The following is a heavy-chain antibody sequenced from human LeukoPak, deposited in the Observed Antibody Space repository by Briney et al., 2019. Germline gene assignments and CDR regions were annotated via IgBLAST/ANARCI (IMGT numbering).Heavy chain of an antibody. D-gene: IGHD1-26*01. CDR2: IYPGDSDT. V-gene: IGHV5-51*01. J-gene: IGHJ3*02. Sequence: KDGESLKISCKGSGYSFTSYWIGWVRQMPGKGLEWMGTIYPGDSDTRYSPSFQGQVTISADKSISTACLQWSSLKASDTAMYYCASTDVGATVTAFDIWGQGTMVTVSS. CDR1: GYSFTSYW. CDR3: ASTDVGATVTAFDI.